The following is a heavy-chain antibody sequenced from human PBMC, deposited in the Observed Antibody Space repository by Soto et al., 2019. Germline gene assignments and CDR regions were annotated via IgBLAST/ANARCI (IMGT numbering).Heavy chain of an antibody. CDR2: ISAGGGNT. CDR3: AQTTPSIPWFDP. V-gene: IGHV3-23*01. CDR1: GFTFSSYA. Sequence: EVQLLESGGGLVQPGGSLRLSCAASGFTFSSYAMSWVRQAPGKGLEWVSAISAGGGNTYYRDSVKGRFTISRDNSKNTLDLQMNSLRAEDTAVYFCAQTTPSIPWFDPWGQGTLVTVSS. D-gene: IGHD1-1*01. J-gene: IGHJ5*02.